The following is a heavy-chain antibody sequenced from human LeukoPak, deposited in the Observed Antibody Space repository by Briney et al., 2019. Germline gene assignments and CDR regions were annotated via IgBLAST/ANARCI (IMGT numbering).Heavy chain of an antibody. CDR1: GDSLSSGRSY. Sequence: SETLSLTCSVSGDSLSSGRSYWAWIRQPPGRGLEWVGTIYYNGRTYYNPSLKSRVSISIDTSKGLFSMNLTSVTAADTAFYFCARHKGGGAHSFDHWRQGALVTVSS. V-gene: IGHV4-39*01. CDR3: ARHKGGGAHSFDH. CDR2: IYYNGRT. D-gene: IGHD2-15*01. J-gene: IGHJ4*02.